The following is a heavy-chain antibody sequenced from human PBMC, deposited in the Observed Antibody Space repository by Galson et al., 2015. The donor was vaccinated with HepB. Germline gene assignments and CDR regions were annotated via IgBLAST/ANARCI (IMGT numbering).Heavy chain of an antibody. J-gene: IGHJ4*02. Sequence: SLRLSCAASGFTVSSNYMSWVRQAPGKGLEWVSVIYSGGSTYYADSVKGRFTISRDNSKNTLYLQMNSLRAEDTAVYHCARVGDDFWSGYYYFDYWGQGTLVTVSS. CDR3: ARVGDDFWSGYYYFDY. V-gene: IGHV3-53*01. D-gene: IGHD3-3*01. CDR1: GFTVSSNY. CDR2: IYSGGST.